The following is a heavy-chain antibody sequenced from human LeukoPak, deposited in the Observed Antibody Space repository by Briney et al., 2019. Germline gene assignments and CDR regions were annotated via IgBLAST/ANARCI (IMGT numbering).Heavy chain of an antibody. CDR2: ISDGGSRT. Sequence: PGGSPRLSCAASGFSFSSYAVSWVRQAPGRGLEWVSGISDGGSRTYYADSVKGRFTISRDDSKNALYLQMNSLRAEDTAVYYCAKVQLGIGVDYWGQGTLVTVSS. CDR1: GFSFSSYA. J-gene: IGHJ4*02. CDR3: AKVQLGIGVDY. D-gene: IGHD7-27*01. V-gene: IGHV3-23*01.